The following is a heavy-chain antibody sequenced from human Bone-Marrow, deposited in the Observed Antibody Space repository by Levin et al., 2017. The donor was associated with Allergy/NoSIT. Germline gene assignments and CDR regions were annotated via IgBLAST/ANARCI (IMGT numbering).Heavy chain of an antibody. CDR2: ISGSGNTI. CDR1: GFTFSDYY. D-gene: IGHD3-16*01. J-gene: IGHJ6*02. V-gene: IGHV3-11*01. CDR3: ARGSVITSLVYYYGMDV. Sequence: PGGSLRLSCVASGFTFSDYYMNWIRQAPGKGLEWISFISGSGNTISYADSMKGRFTISRDNAKNSLYLQMNTLRAEDTAVYYCARGSVITSLVYYYGMDVWGQGTTVTVSS.